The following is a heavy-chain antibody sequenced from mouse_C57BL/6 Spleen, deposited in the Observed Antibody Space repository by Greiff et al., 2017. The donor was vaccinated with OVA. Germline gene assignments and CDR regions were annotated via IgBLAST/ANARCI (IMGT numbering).Heavy chain of an antibody. CDR3: ARGGDEDY. D-gene: IGHD3-3*01. Sequence: VKLQESGPELVKPGASVKISCKASGYAFSSSWMNWVKQRPGTGLEWIGRIYPGDGDTNYNGKFKGKATLTADKSSSTAYMQISSLTSEDSAVYFCARGGDEDYWGQGTTLTVSS. V-gene: IGHV1-82*01. CDR2: IYPGDGDT. J-gene: IGHJ2*01. CDR1: GYAFSSSW.